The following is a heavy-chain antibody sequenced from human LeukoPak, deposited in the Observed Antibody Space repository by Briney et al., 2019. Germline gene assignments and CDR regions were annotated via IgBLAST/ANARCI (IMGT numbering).Heavy chain of an antibody. J-gene: IGHJ5*02. D-gene: IGHD3-3*01. CDR1: GGSFSGYY. CDR3: ARSAKVEWLLYYRSDWFDP. Sequence: SETLSLTCAVYGGSFSGYYWSWIRQPPGKGLEWIGEINHSGSTNYNPSLKSRVTISVDTSKNQFSLKLSSVTAADTAVYYCARSAKVEWLLYYRSDWFDPWGKGTLVTVSS. V-gene: IGHV4-34*01. CDR2: INHSGST.